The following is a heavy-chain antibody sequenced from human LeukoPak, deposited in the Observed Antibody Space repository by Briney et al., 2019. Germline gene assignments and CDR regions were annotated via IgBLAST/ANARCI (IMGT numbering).Heavy chain of an antibody. D-gene: IGHD5-18*01. CDR2: IYYSGST. CDR3: ARDVDTAMGGAFDI. Sequence: SETLSLTCTVSGGSISSYYWSWIRQPPGKGLEWIGYIYYSGSTNYNPSLKSRVTISVDTSNNQFSLKLSSVTAADTAVYYCARDVDTAMGGAFDIWGQGTMVTVSS. J-gene: IGHJ3*02. V-gene: IGHV4-59*01. CDR1: GGSISSYY.